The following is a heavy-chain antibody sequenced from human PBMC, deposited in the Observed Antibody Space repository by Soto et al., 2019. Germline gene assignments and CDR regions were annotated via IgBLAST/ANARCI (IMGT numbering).Heavy chain of an antibody. Sequence: QVQLVESGGGVVQPGRSLRLSCAASGFTFSDYGMHWVRQAPGKGLEWVAVISYDGNNKYYADSVKGRFTISRDNSKHTLYLQMNSLRTEDTAVFYCVKDGGDSSAHFDNWGQGTLVTVSS. CDR1: GFTFSDYG. CDR2: ISYDGNNK. D-gene: IGHD6-25*01. CDR3: VKDGGDSSAHFDN. J-gene: IGHJ4*02. V-gene: IGHV3-30*18.